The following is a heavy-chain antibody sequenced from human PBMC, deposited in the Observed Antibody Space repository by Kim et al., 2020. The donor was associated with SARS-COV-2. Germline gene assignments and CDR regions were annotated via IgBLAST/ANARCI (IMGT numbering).Heavy chain of an antibody. J-gene: IGHJ1*01. CDR1: GFTFSSNW. CDR2: ISSDSRTT. D-gene: IGHD3-16*01. V-gene: IGHV3-74*01. CDR3: ARGGGGQLDD. Sequence: GGSLRLSCAASGFTFSSNWMHWVRQAPGKGLVWVSRISSDSRTTNYADSVKGRFTISRDNAKNTLYLEMNSLRAEDTALYYCARGGGGQLDDWGQGTLV.